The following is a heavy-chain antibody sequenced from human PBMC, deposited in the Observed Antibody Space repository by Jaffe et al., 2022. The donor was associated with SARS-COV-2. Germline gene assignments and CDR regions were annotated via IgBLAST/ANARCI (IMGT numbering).Heavy chain of an antibody. CDR1: GFSFNDYA. Sequence: EVQLEESGGGLVQPGGSLRVSCETSGFSFNDYAMSWVRQAPGKGLEWVSAISFSGGYTYYADSVKGRFTISRDNSKNTLYLQMNSLRAEDTAIYYCAKAGRGTTSVFYMDVWGEGTTVTVSS. V-gene: IGHV3-23*04. CDR3: AKAGRGTTSVFYMDV. J-gene: IGHJ6*04. D-gene: IGHD2-2*01. CDR2: ISFSGGYT.